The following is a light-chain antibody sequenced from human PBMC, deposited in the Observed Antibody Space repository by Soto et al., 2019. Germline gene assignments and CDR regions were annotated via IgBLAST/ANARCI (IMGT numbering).Light chain of an antibody. CDR3: HQYDNWPKT. CDR1: QSVSSY. Sequence: EIVLTQTPATLSLSPGERATLSSRASQSVSSYLAWYQQKPGQEPRLLIYDASNRATGIPARFSGSGSGTDLTLTISSLEPEDFEVYYCHQYDNWPKTFGQGTRLEIK. CDR2: DAS. J-gene: IGKJ5*01. V-gene: IGKV3-11*01.